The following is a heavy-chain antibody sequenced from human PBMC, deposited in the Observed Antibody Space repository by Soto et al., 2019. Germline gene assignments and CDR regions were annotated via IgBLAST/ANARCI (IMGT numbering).Heavy chain of an antibody. D-gene: IGHD3-16*01. CDR2: ISYDRINK. CDR3: ARDGGAY. V-gene: IGHV3-30-3*01. CDR1: GFTFSSYA. Sequence: QVQLVESGGGAVQPGRSLRLSCAASGFTFSSYAMHWVRQVPGKGLDWVAVISYDRINKYYADSVKGRFTISRDNSKNTLYLQMNSLRGEDTALYYCARDGGAYWGQGILVTVSS. J-gene: IGHJ4*02.